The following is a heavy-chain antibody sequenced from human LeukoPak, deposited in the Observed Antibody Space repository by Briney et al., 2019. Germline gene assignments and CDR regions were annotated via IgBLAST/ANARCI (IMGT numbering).Heavy chain of an antibody. CDR1: GGSISSGSYF. CDR3: ARQIAVAGQWAFDI. D-gene: IGHD6-19*01. V-gene: IGHV4-39*01. CDR2: INSRGST. Sequence: KGSERLSLTCTVSGGSISSGSYFWIWIRQPPGMGLERIGSINSRGSTYYNPSLKSRVTISVDTSNNQFSLKLSSVTAADTALYYCARQIAVAGQWAFDIWGQGTGDRL. J-gene: IGHJ3*02.